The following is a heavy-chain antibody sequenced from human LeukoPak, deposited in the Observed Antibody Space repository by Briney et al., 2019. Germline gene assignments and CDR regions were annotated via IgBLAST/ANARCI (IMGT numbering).Heavy chain of an antibody. Sequence: SETLSLTCTVSGGSISSYYWSWIRQPPGKGLEWIGHIYYSGSTNYNPSLKSRVTLSLDTSKNQFSLKLSSVTAADTAVYYCARDVQGAHFDYWGQGTLVTVSS. CDR2: IYYSGST. J-gene: IGHJ4*02. V-gene: IGHV4-59*01. CDR1: GGSISSYY. D-gene: IGHD1-26*01. CDR3: ARDVQGAHFDY.